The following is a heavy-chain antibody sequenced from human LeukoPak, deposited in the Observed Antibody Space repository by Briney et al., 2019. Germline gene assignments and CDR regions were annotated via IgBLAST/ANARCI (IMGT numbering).Heavy chain of an antibody. J-gene: IGHJ6*03. D-gene: IGHD5-12*01. CDR3: AKGGGYEAQYYYYYLDA. Sequence: GGSLRLSCAASGFTFSSYGMHWVRQAPGKGLEWVAFIRYDGSNKYYADSVKGRFTISRDNSKNTLYLQMKSLRAEDTAVYYCAKGGGYEAQYYYYYLDAWGKGTTVTISS. V-gene: IGHV3-30*02. CDR2: IRYDGSNK. CDR1: GFTFSSYG.